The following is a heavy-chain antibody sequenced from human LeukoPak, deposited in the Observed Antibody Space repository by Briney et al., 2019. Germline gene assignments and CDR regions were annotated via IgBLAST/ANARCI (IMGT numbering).Heavy chain of an antibody. J-gene: IGHJ6*03. Sequence: SETLSLTCSVSGGSINSYYWSWIRQSPGKGLEWIGYIHYIGSTTYNPSLKRRVTISVATSKNQFSLKVSSVTAADTAVYYCARGRQRMVRGVIGSETNYYYSNYMDVWGKGTTVTISS. CDR1: GGSINSYY. V-gene: IGHV4-59*01. D-gene: IGHD3-10*01. CDR2: IHYIGST. CDR3: ARGRQRMVRGVIGSETNYYYSNYMDV.